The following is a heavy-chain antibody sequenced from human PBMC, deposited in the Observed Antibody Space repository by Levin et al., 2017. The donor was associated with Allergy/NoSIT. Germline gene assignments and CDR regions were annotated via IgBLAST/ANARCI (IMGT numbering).Heavy chain of an antibody. CDR3: AKDGILGSVVGHSYWYLDH. CDR2: ISHDGSRK. V-gene: IGHV3-30*18. Sequence: QAGGSLRLSCEASGFSFSDINMHWARQAPGKGREWLAVISHDGSRKYYANSLEGRFTISRDNSKATDHRQMNSLQPEDAAVYSCAKDGILGSVVGHSYWYLDHWGRGTLVTVSS. J-gene: IGHJ2*01. CDR1: GFSFSDIN. D-gene: IGHD6-19*01.